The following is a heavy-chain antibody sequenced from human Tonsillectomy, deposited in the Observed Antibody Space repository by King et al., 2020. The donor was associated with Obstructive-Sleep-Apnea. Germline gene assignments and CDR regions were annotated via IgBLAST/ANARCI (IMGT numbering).Heavy chain of an antibody. J-gene: IGHJ5*02. CDR3: GGYNWFDP. CDR1: GFTFSNYG. Sequence: VQLVESGGGVVQPGRSLRLSCAASGFTFSNYGMHWVRQAPGEGLEWVAIISYDGSDKYYADSLKGRFTISRDNSKSTLYLQMNSLRPEDTAVYCCGGYNWFDPWGQGTLVTVSS. CDR2: ISYDGSDK. V-gene: IGHV3-30*03. D-gene: IGHD6-13*01.